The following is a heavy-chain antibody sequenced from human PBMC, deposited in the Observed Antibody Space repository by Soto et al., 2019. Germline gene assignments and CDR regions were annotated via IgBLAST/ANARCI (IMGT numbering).Heavy chain of an antibody. CDR2: ISSNGVGT. D-gene: IGHD6-6*01. CDR3: ARRARPDFYYMDV. Sequence: VGLMRVCRTVSGVNSGGYGMDCVRQKPGKGLEYVSGISSNGVGTYYANSVQGRFTISRDNSKNTVYLQMGSLRPEDMAVYYCARRARPDFYYMDVWGKGITVSVPS. CDR1: GVNSGGYG. V-gene: IGHV3-64*01. J-gene: IGHJ6*03.